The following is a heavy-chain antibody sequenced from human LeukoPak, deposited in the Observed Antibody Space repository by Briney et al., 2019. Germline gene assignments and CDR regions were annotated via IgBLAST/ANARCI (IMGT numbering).Heavy chain of an antibody. CDR3: ARWTVAGPRWFDP. Sequence: GGSLRLSCAASGFTFSSYSMNWVRQAPGKGLEWVSYISSSGSTVSYADSVKGRFTISRDNAKNSLYLQMNSLRAEDTAVYYCARWTVAGPRWFDPWGQGTLVTVSP. CDR2: ISSSGSTV. J-gene: IGHJ5*02. D-gene: IGHD6-19*01. V-gene: IGHV3-48*04. CDR1: GFTFSSYS.